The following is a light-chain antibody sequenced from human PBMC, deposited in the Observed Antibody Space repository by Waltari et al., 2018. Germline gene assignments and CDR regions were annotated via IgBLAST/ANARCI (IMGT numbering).Light chain of an antibody. CDR1: LSISNF. J-gene: IGKJ2*01. Sequence: DIQMTQSPSSLSASVGDRVTITCRASLSISNFLNWYQQKPGEAPKLLIYSASTLQSGVPSRFSGAGSGTDFSLTIISLQPEDFASYYCQQSSTTPSTFGQGTKLEIK. CDR3: QQSSTTPST. V-gene: IGKV1-39*01. CDR2: SAS.